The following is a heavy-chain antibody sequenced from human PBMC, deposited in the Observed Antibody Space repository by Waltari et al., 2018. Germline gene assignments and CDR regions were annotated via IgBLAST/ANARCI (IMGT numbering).Heavy chain of an antibody. CDR1: NYTFNSFG. CDR3: AREGLGRRLDY. V-gene: IGHV1-18*01. Sequence: QLVQSGAEVKKPGASVKVSCRASNYTFNSFGLTWVRQAPGQGLEWMGWISTYIGIGNYAQTFQGSVTMTSNTSTNTSYMELRNLRSDDTAVYYCAREGLGRRLDYWGQGTLVTVSS. D-gene: IGHD7-27*01. CDR2: ISTYIGIG. J-gene: IGHJ4*02.